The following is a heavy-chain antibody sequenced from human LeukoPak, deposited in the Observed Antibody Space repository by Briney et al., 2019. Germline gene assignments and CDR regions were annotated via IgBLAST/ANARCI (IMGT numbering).Heavy chain of an antibody. D-gene: IGHD2-2*01. CDR1: GGSISSYY. J-gene: IGHJ4*02. CDR3: ASHIYCNSTSCYDY. Sequence: SETLSLTCPVSGGSISSYYWTWIRQFPGKGLEWIGYIYFSGSTTYNPTLKSRVTISLDTSKNQFSLKLTSVTAADTSVYYCASHIYCNSTSCYDYWGQGTLVTVSS. CDR2: IYFSGST. V-gene: IGHV4-59*08.